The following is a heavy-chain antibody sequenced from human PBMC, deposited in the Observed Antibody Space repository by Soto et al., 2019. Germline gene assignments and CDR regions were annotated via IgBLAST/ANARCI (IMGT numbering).Heavy chain of an antibody. CDR2: ISYDGDNE. CDR1: GFSLSSYA. CDR3: ARDSFPTTTKGHGVYLYYGVDV. Sequence: QVQLVESGGGVVQSGRSLRLSCAASGFSLSSYAMHWVRQGPGKGLEWVAVISYDGDNENYADSVKGRFTISRDNSNNTLYVQMSSLRAEDTAVYYCARDSFPTTTKGHGVYLYYGVDVWGQGTTVTVSS. V-gene: IGHV3-30-3*01. J-gene: IGHJ6*02. D-gene: IGHD1-1*01.